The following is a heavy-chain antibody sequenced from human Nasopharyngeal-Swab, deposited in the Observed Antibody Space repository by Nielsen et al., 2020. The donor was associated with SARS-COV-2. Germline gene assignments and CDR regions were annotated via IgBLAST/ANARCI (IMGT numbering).Heavy chain of an antibody. D-gene: IGHD2-21*02. V-gene: IGHV2-70*20. CDR2: IDWGDDK. CDR1: GFSLSISGMC. CDR3: GRISPHDFHIDY. J-gene: IGHJ4*02. Sequence: SGPTLVKPTQTLRLTCTFSGFSLSISGMCVIWVRQPPGKALEWLALIDWGDDKYYSTSLKTRLTISKDTSNNQVVLTMANMDPGDTATYYCGRISPHDFHIDYWGQGTLVTVSS.